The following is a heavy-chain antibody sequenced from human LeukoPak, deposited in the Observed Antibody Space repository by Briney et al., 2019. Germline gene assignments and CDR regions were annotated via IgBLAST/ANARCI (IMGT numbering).Heavy chain of an antibody. V-gene: IGHV3-74*01. CDR2: INSDGSYT. J-gene: IGHJ3*02. Sequence: GGSLRLSCAASGFTFSSYWMHWVRQAPGKGLVWVSRINSDGSYTSYADSVKGRFTISRDNAKNTLYLQMNSLRAEDTAVYYCAKSMGDGRAFDIWGQGTMVTVSS. CDR3: AKSMGDGRAFDI. D-gene: IGHD3-16*01. CDR1: GFTFSSYW.